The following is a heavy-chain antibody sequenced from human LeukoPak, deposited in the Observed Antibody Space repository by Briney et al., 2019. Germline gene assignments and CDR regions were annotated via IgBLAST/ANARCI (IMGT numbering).Heavy chain of an antibody. CDR2: IYYSGST. CDR1: GGSFSGYY. D-gene: IGHD5-18*01. V-gene: IGHV4-39*01. J-gene: IGHJ4*02. Sequence: SETLSLTCAVYGGSFSGYYWGWIRQPPGKGLEWIGSIYYSGSTYYNPSLKSRVTISVDTSKNQFSLKLSSVTAADTAVYYCASYVDTAAAADYWGQGTLVTVSS. CDR3: ASYVDTAAAADY.